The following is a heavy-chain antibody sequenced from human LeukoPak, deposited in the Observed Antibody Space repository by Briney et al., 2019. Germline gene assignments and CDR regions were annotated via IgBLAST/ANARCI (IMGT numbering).Heavy chain of an antibody. CDR3: ASPRGQQSYYFDY. CDR1: GGTFSSYA. V-gene: IGHV1-69*05. J-gene: IGHJ4*02. CDR2: IIPIFGTA. D-gene: IGHD6-13*01. Sequence: SVKVSCKASGGTFSSYAISWVRQAPGQGLEWMGGIIPIFGTANYAQKFQGRVTITTDESTSTAYMELSSLRSEDTAVYYCASPRGQQSYYFDYWGQGTLVTVSS.